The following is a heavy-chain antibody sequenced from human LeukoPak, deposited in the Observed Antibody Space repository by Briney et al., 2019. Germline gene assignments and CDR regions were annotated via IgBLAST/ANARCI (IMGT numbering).Heavy chain of an antibody. V-gene: IGHV1-69*13. CDR1: GGTFSSYA. D-gene: IGHD2-15*01. CDR3: ARDPGGAYCSGGSCPFDP. Sequence: SVKVSCKASGGTFSSYAISWVRQAPGQGLEWTGGIIPIFGTANYAQKFQGRVTITADESTSTAYMELSSLRSEDTAVYYCARDPGGAYCSGGSCPFDPWGQGTLVTVSS. J-gene: IGHJ5*02. CDR2: IIPIFGTA.